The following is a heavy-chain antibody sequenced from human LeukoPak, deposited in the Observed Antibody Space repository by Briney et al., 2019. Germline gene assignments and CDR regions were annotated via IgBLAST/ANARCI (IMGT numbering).Heavy chain of an antibody. CDR2: IYSGGST. Sequence: GGSLRLSCAASGFTVSSNYMSWVRQAPGKGLEWVSVIYSGGSTYYADSVKGRFTISRDNSKNTLYLQMNSLRAEDTAVYYCARVRGYSYGARLEGFDYWGQGTLVTVSS. V-gene: IGHV3-66*01. CDR3: ARVRGYSYGARLEGFDY. CDR1: GFTVSSNY. D-gene: IGHD5-18*01. J-gene: IGHJ4*02.